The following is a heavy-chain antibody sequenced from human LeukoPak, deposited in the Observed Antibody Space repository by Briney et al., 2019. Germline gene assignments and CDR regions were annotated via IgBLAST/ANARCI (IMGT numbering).Heavy chain of an antibody. J-gene: IGHJ4*02. Sequence: GASPRLSCAASGFTFSGYAMSWVRQAPGKGLEWVSAISGSGGSTYYADSVKGRFTISRDNSKNTLYLQMNSLRAEDTAVYYCAKCPKPAMVDYWGQGTLVTVSS. CDR1: GFTFSGYA. D-gene: IGHD5-18*01. CDR2: ISGSGGST. CDR3: AKCPKPAMVDY. V-gene: IGHV3-23*01.